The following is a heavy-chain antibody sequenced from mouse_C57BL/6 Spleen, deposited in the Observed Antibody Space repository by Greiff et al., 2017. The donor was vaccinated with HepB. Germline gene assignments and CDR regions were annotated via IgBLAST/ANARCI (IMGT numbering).Heavy chain of an antibody. J-gene: IGHJ2*01. D-gene: IGHD1-3*01. CDR1: GYSITSGYY. Sequence: EVQRVESGPGLVKPSQSLSLTCSVTGYSITSGYYWNWIRQFPGNKLEWMGYISYDGSNNYNPSLKNRISITRDTAKNQFFLKLNSVTTEDTATYYCARLSEGYYFDYWGQGTTLTVSS. CDR2: ISYDGSN. CDR3: ARLSEGYYFDY. V-gene: IGHV3-6*01.